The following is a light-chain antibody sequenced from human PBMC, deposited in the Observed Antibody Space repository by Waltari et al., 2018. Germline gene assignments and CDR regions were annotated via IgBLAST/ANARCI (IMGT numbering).Light chain of an antibody. CDR2: KVS. J-gene: IGKJ1*01. CDR3: MQGTHWPRT. Sequence: DVVMTQSPLSIPATLGQPASISCRSSQSLLYSDGYTYLNWFQQRTGQSPRRLIYKVSYRDPGVPDRFSGSGSGTDFTLKISRVEAEDVGVYYCMQGTHWPRTFGQGTKVEIK. CDR1: QSLLYSDGYTY. V-gene: IGKV2-30*01.